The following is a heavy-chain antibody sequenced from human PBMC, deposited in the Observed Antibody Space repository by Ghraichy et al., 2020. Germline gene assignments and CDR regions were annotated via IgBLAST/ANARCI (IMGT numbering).Heavy chain of an antibody. CDR1: GGSISSSNYY. J-gene: IGHJ5*02. CDR2: IYYPGNT. CDR3: ASQPTRPSGNSFNNWLDP. V-gene: IGHV4-39*01. Sequence: SETLSLTCTVSGGSISSSNYYWGWIRQPPGKGLEWIGSIYYPGNTYYNPSLKSRVTISVDTSKNQFSLKLNSVTAADTAVYYCASQPTRPSGNSFNNWLDPWGQGILVTVSS. D-gene: IGHD5-18*01.